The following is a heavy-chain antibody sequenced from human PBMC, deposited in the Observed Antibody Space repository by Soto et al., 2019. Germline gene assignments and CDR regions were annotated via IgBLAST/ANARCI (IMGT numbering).Heavy chain of an antibody. CDR1: GFTFGTTD. J-gene: IGHJ5*02. D-gene: IGHD3-10*01. CDR3: VKNSGWFNT. V-gene: IGHV3-23*01. CDR2: IDGSGGIT. Sequence: QLLQSGGGLVQPGGSLPLSCAASGFTFGTTDMSWVRQAPGEGLEWVSTIDGSGGITYYADSVKGRFTISRDNSRNTVYLQMNSLRGDDTALYYCVKNSGWFNTWGQGALVTVSS.